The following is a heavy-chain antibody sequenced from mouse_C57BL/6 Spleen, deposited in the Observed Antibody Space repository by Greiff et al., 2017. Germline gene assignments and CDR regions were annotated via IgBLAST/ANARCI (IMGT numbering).Heavy chain of an antibody. CDR3: ARDRGGN. V-gene: IGHV5-4*01. Sequence: EVMLVESGGGLVKPGGYLKLSCAASGFTFSSYAMSWVRQTPEKRLEWVATISDGGSYTYYPENVKGRFTISRDNANNNLYLQMSHLKSEDTAMYYCARDRGGNWGQGTTLTVSS. CDR1: GFTFSSYA. J-gene: IGHJ2*01. CDR2: ISDGGSYT.